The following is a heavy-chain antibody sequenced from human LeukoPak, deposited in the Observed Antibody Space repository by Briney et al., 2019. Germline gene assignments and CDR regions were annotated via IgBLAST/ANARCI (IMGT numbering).Heavy chain of an antibody. V-gene: IGHV4-34*01. J-gene: IGHJ3*02. CDR3: ARVVEQWLHRPFDI. CDR1: GGSFSGYY. CDR2: INHSGST. D-gene: IGHD6-19*01. Sequence: SETLSLTCAVYGGSFSGYYWSWIRQPPGKGLEWIGEINHSGSTNYNPSLKSRVTISVDTSKNQFSLQLNSVTPEDTAVYYCARVVEQWLHRPFDIWGQGTMVTVSS.